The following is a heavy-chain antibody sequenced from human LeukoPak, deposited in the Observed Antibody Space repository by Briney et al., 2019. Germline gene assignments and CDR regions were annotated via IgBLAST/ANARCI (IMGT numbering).Heavy chain of an antibody. CDR1: GYTFTSYG. CDR3: QGSGYEVDFDY. J-gene: IGHJ4*02. V-gene: IGHV1-69*04. D-gene: IGHD3-22*01. CDR2: IIPILGIA. Sequence: SVKVSCKASGYTFTSYGISWVRQAPGQGLEWMGRIIPILGIANYAQKFQGRVTITADKSTSTAYMELSSLRSEDTAVYYCQGSGYEVDFDYWGQGTLVTVSS.